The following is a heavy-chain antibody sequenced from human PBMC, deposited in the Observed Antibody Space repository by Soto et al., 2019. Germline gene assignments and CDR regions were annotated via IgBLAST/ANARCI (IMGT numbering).Heavy chain of an antibody. V-gene: IGHV3-48*01. D-gene: IGHD3-3*01. CDR2: ISSTSTTI. CDR3: ARVFRFLDGAFDI. CDR1: EFTFTNYN. J-gene: IGHJ3*02. Sequence: EVQLVESGGGLVQPGGSLRLSCAASEFTFTNYNMNWVRQAPGKGLEWVSYISSTSTTIYYADSVKGRLTISRDNAKDSLYLQMNSLRAEDTAVYYCARVFRFLDGAFDIWGQGTMVTVSS.